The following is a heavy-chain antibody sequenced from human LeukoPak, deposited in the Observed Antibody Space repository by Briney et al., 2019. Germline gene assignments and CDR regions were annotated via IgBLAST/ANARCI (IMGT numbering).Heavy chain of an antibody. D-gene: IGHD1-26*01. Sequence: ASVKVSCKASGYTYTSYGISWVRQAPGQGLEWMGWISAYNGNTNYAQKLQGRVTMTTDTSTSTAYMELRSLRSDDTAVYYCASCHPVLCVGAKGHDAFDIWGQGTMVTVSS. J-gene: IGHJ3*02. CDR3: ASCHPVLCVGAKGHDAFDI. V-gene: IGHV1-18*01. CDR1: GYTYTSYG. CDR2: ISAYNGNT.